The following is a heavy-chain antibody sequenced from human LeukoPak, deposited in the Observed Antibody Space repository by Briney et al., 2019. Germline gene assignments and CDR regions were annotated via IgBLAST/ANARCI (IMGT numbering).Heavy chain of an antibody. Sequence: ASVKVSCKASGYTFTGYYMHWVRQAPGQGLEWMGWINPNSGGTNYAQKFQGRVTMTRDTSISTAYMELSRLRSDDTAVYYCARDVVAAAGTPSLNYYYGMDVWGQGTTVTVSS. V-gene: IGHV1-2*02. J-gene: IGHJ6*02. D-gene: IGHD6-13*01. CDR2: INPNSGGT. CDR1: GYTFTGYY. CDR3: ARDVVAAAGTPSLNYYYGMDV.